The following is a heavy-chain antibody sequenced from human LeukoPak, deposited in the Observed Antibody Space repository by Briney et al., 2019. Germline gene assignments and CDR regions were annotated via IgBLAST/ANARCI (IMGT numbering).Heavy chain of an antibody. Sequence: GASVKLSCKASGYTFTGYYMHWVRQAPGQGLEWMGWINPNSGGTNYAQKFQGRVTMTRDTSISTAYMELSRLRSDDTAVYYCARFIAAAGTSYYFDYWGQGTLVTVSS. D-gene: IGHD6-13*01. CDR1: GYTFTGYY. CDR2: INPNSGGT. CDR3: ARFIAAAGTSYYFDY. V-gene: IGHV1-2*02. J-gene: IGHJ4*02.